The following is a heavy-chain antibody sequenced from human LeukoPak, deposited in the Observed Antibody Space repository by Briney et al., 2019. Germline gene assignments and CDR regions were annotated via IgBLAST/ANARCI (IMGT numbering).Heavy chain of an antibody. D-gene: IGHD3-3*01. CDR3: ARGGRITIFGVVINDYYYYMDV. V-gene: IGHV4-34*01. CDR1: GGSFSGYY. CDR2: INHLGST. Sequence: SETLSPTCAVYGGSFSGYYWSWIRQPPEKGLEWIGEINHLGSTNYNPSLKSRVTISVDTSKNQFSLKLSSVTAADTAVYYCARGGRITIFGVVINDYYYYMDVWGKGTTVTVSS. J-gene: IGHJ6*03.